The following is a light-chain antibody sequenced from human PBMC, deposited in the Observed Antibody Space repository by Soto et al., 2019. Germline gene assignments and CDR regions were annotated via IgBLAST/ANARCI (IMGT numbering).Light chain of an antibody. CDR1: QSVSSN. J-gene: IGKJ1*01. V-gene: IGKV3-15*01. CDR3: QQYNNWPRT. Sequence: EIVMTQSPPTLSVSPEIRAIFSCRASQSVSSNLAWYQQKPGQAPRLLIYGASTRATGIPARFSGSGSGTEFTLTISSLQSEDFAVYYCQQYNNWPRTFGQGTKVDI. CDR2: GAS.